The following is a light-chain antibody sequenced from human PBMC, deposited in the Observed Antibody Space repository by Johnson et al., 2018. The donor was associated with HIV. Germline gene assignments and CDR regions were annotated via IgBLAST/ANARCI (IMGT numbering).Light chain of an antibody. CDR2: DNN. Sequence: QSVLTQPPSVSAAPGQKVTISCSGSSSNIGNNYVSWYQQLPGTAPKLLIYDNNKRPSGIPDRFSGSKSGTSATLDLTGLQSGDEADYYCGTWDSSLSAYVFGNGTKVTVL. CDR3: GTWDSSLSAYV. V-gene: IGLV1-51*01. J-gene: IGLJ1*01. CDR1: SSNIGNNY.